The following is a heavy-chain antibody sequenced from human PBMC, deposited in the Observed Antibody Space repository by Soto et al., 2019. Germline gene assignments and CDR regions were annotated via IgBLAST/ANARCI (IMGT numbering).Heavy chain of an antibody. V-gene: IGHV1-69*13. J-gene: IGHJ5*02. CDR3: ASGDYEANGDNWFDP. Sequence: SVKVSCKASGGTFSSYAISWVRQAPGQGLEWMGGIIPIFGTANYAQKFQGRVTITADESTSTAYMELSSLRSEDTAVYYCASGDYEANGDNWFDPWGQGTLVTVSS. CDR1: GGTFSSYA. D-gene: IGHD4-17*01. CDR2: IIPIFGTA.